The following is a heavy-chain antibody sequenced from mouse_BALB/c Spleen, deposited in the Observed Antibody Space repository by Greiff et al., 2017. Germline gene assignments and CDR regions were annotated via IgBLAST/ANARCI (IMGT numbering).Heavy chain of an antibody. Sequence: QVQLQQSGAELAKPGASVKMSCKASGYTFTSYWMHWVKQRPGQGLEWIGYINPSTGYTEYNQKFKDKATLTADKSSSTAYMQLSSLTSEDSAVYYCARGGWLPFSWFAYWGQGTLVTVSA. CDR3: ARGGWLPFSWFAY. CDR2: INPSTGYT. D-gene: IGHD2-3*01. CDR1: GYTFTSYW. J-gene: IGHJ3*01. V-gene: IGHV1-7*01.